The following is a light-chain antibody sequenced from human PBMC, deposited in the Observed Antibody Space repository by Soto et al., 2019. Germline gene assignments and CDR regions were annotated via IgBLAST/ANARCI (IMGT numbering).Light chain of an antibody. V-gene: IGKV3-11*01. CDR2: ETS. CDR1: QSVDTM. Sequence: EIVLTQSPASLSLSAGERVTLSCRASQSVDTMVAWYQQQVGRTPRLLIYETSTRSTGVPGRFSGSGSGTDVTLSISRLEPEDFAVYFCQFRPDSPRSKCTFGQGTKLEV. J-gene: IGKJ2*02. CDR3: QFRPDSPRSKCT.